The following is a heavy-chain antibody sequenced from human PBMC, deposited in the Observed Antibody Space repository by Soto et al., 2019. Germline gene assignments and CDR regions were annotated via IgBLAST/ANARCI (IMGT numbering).Heavy chain of an antibody. CDR1: GFTFSSYN. V-gene: IGHV3-21*01. D-gene: IGHD6-19*01. CDR2: ISSSSSFL. Sequence: GGSLRLSCAASGFTFSSYNMNWFRQAPGKGLEWVSGISSSSSFLYYTDSVKGRFTISRDNAKNSLFLQMNSLRAEDTAVYYCAKDLKVPGPIPWGQGTLVTVSS. J-gene: IGHJ5*02. CDR3: AKDLKVPGPIP.